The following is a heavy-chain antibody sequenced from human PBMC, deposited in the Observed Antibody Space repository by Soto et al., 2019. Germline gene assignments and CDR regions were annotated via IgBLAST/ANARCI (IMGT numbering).Heavy chain of an antibody. D-gene: IGHD6-25*01. Sequence: QVRLQESVPGLVKPSGTLSLTCAVSGGSISSSNWWSWVRQPPGKGLEWIGEIYHIGSANYNPSLKSRVTLSVDKSKNQFSLKVSSVTAADTAVYYCARDSGQYGMDVWGQGTTVTVSS. CDR2: IYHIGSA. J-gene: IGHJ6*02. V-gene: IGHV4-4*02. CDR3: ARDSGQYGMDV. CDR1: GGSISSSNW.